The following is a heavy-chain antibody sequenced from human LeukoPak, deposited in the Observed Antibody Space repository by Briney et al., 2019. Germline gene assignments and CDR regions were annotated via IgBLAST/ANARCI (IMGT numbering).Heavy chain of an antibody. Sequence: SETLSLTCTVSGYSISSGYYWGWIRQPPGKGLEWIGSIYHSGSTNYNPSLKSRVTISVDTSKNQFSLKLSTVTAADTAVYYCAREGLAAAWGVRYYFDYWGQGTLVTVSS. J-gene: IGHJ4*02. CDR2: IYHSGST. CDR3: AREGLAAAWGVRYYFDY. CDR1: GYSISSGYY. V-gene: IGHV4-38-2*02. D-gene: IGHD6-13*01.